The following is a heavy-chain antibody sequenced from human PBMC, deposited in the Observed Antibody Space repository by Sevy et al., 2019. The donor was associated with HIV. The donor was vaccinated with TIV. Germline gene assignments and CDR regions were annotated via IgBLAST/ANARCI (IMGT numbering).Heavy chain of an antibody. D-gene: IGHD3-22*01. V-gene: IGHV3-7*03. CDR3: ARDEISYYYDSSGMGFDY. J-gene: IGHJ4*02. CDR1: GFTFSSYW. CDR2: IKQDGSEK. Sequence: GGSLRLSSAASGFTFSSYWMSWVRQAPGKGLEWVANIKQDGSEKYYVDSVKGRFTISRDNAKNSLYLQMNSLRAEDTAVYYCARDEISYYYDSSGMGFDYWGQGTLVTVSS.